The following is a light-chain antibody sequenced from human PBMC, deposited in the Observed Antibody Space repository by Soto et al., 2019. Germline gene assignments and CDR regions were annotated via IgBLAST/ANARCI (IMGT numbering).Light chain of an antibody. CDR1: QSISSSF. Sequence: EIVLTPSPGIFSLSPVERASLSCGASQSISSSFLAWYQQKPGQAPRLLIYGASSRATGIPDGFSGTGSETDFTLTISRLEPEDFAVYYCQQYDNSPITFGQGTRLEIK. CDR3: QQYDNSPIT. V-gene: IGKV3-20*01. J-gene: IGKJ5*01. CDR2: GAS.